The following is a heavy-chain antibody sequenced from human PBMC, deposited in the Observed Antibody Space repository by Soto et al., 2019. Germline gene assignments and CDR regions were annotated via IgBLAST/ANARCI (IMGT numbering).Heavy chain of an antibody. J-gene: IGHJ4*02. Sequence: TLSLTCTVSGGSISSGVYYWIWIRQHPGKGLEWIGYIYYSGSTYYNPSLKSRVTISVDTSKNQFSLKLSSVTAADTAVYYCARIGSWYYFDYWGQGTLVTVSS. CDR3: ARIGSWYYFDY. D-gene: IGHD6-13*01. CDR2: IYYSGST. V-gene: IGHV4-31*03. CDR1: GGSISSGVYY.